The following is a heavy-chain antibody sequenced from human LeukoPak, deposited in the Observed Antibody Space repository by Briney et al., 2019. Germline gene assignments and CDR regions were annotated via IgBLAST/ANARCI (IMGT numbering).Heavy chain of an antibody. J-gene: IGHJ4*02. CDR2: IKQDGSEK. CDR3: AKEGIMVATEGTFDY. D-gene: IGHD5-12*01. V-gene: IGHV3-7*01. CDR1: GFTFSSYW. Sequence: PGGSLRLSCAASGFTFSSYWMSWVRQAPGKGLEWVANIKQDGSEKYYVDSVKGRFTISRDNAKNSLYLQMNSLRAEDTAVYYCAKEGIMVATEGTFDYWGQGTLVTVSS.